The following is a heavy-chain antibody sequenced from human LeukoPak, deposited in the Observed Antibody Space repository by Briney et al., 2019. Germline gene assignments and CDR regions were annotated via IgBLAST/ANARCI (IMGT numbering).Heavy chain of an antibody. V-gene: IGHV1-18*01. CDR2: ISAYNGNT. D-gene: IGHD3-3*01. Sequence: ASVKVSCKASGYTFTSYGISWVRQAPGQGLEWMGWISAYNGNTNYAQKLQGRVTMTTDTSTSTAYMELRSLRSDDTAVYYCARESEETYYDFWSGYLPFDYWGQGTLVTVSS. CDR1: GYTFTSYG. CDR3: ARESEETYYDFWSGYLPFDY. J-gene: IGHJ4*02.